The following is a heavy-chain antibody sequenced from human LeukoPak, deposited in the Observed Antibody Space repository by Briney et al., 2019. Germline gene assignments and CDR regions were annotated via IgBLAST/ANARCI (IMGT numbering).Heavy chain of an antibody. V-gene: IGHV3-23*01. CDR2: ISGSGGST. CDR3: AKAQGGYSYFDY. D-gene: IGHD3-22*01. Sequence: PGGSLRLSCAASGFTFRSSAMSWVRQAPGKGLEWVSGISGSGGSTFNADSVEGRFTISRDNSKNTLYLQMNSLRAEDTAVYYCAKAQGGYSYFDYWGQGTLVTVSS. CDR1: GFTFRSSA. J-gene: IGHJ4*02.